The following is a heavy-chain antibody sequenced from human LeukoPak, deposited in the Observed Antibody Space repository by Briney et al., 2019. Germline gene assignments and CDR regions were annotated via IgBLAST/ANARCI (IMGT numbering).Heavy chain of an antibody. CDR1: GYTFTDYY. V-gene: IGHV1-2*04. D-gene: IGHD1-26*01. CDR3: ARDQELLNYYYGMDV. Sequence: ASVKVSCKASGYTFTDYYMHWVRQAPGQGLEWMGWINPNSGGTNYAQKFQGWVTMTRDTSISTAYMELSRLRSDDTAVYYCARDQELLNYYYGMDVWGQGTTVTVSS. J-gene: IGHJ6*02. CDR2: INPNSGGT.